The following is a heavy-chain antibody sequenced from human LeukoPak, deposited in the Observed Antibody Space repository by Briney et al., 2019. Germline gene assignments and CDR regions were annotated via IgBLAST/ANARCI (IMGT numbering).Heavy chain of an antibody. CDR2: IYYSGST. Sequence: PSETLSLTCTVSGGSISSGSYYWSWIRQPAGKGLEWIGSIYYSGSTYYNPSLKSRVTISVDTSKNQFSLKLSSVTAADTAVYYCARAPYDILTGYGMGAFDIWGQGTMVTVSS. D-gene: IGHD3-9*01. V-gene: IGHV4-39*07. CDR1: GGSISSGSYY. CDR3: ARAPYDILTGYGMGAFDI. J-gene: IGHJ3*02.